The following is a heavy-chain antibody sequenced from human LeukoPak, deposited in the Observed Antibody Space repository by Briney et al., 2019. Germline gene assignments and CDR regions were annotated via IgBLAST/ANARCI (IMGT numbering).Heavy chain of an antibody. V-gene: IGHV3-23*01. Sequence: SGGSLRLSCAASGSTFSTYAMSWVRQAPGKGLEWVSTISSSGGSTYYADSVKGRFTISRDNSKNTVFLQMNSLRAEDTAVYYCAKRDLGCWGQGTLVTVSS. CDR1: GSTFSTYA. J-gene: IGHJ4*02. CDR2: ISSSGGST. CDR3: AKRDLGC.